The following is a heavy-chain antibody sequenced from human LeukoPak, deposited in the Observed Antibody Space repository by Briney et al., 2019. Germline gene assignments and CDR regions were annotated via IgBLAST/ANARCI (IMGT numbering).Heavy chain of an antibody. V-gene: IGHV4-34*01. CDR2: INHSGST. CDR1: GGSFSGYY. J-gene: IGHJ6*02. CDR3: ATPGGYDFWSGYGWGGMDV. Sequence: SETLSLTCAVYGGSFSGYYWSWIRQPPGKGPEWIGEINHSGSTNYNPSLKSRVTISVDTSKNQFSLKLSSVTAADTAVYYCATPGGYDFWSGYGWGGMDVWGQGTTVTVSS. D-gene: IGHD3-3*01.